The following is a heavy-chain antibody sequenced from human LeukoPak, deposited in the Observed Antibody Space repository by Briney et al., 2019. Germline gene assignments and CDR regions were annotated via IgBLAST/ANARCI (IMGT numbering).Heavy chain of an antibody. J-gene: IGHJ5*02. Sequence: GGSLRLSCAASGFTVSSNYMSWVRQAPGKGLEWVSVIYSGGSTYYADSVKGRFTISRDNAKNSLYLQMNSLRAEDTAVYYCARDQYYDSKGWFDPWGQGTLVTVYS. CDR3: ARDQYYDSKGWFDP. V-gene: IGHV3-53*01. CDR1: GFTVSSNY. CDR2: IYSGGST. D-gene: IGHD3-16*01.